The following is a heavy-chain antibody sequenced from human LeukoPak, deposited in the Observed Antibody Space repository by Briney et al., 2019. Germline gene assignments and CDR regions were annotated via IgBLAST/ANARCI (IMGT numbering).Heavy chain of an antibody. D-gene: IGHD2-21*02. J-gene: IGHJ5*02. Sequence: PGGSLRLSCAASGFTFSGSAMHWVRRASGKGLEWVGRIRSKANSYATAYAASVKGRFTISRDDSKNTAYLQMNSLKTEDTAVYYCTRRVNEYCGGDCYSGFWFDPWGQGTLVTVSS. CDR3: TRRVNEYCGGDCYSGFWFDP. CDR2: IRSKANSYAT. CDR1: GFTFSGSA. V-gene: IGHV3-73*01.